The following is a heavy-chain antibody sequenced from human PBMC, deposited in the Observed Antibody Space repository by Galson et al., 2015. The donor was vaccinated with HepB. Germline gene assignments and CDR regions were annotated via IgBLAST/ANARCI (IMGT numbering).Heavy chain of an antibody. Sequence: SLRLSCAASGFTFSTYSMNWVRQAPGKGLEWLGQIKEDGSETYYVDSVMGRFTISRDNAKKSLYLQMSSLRVDDTAVYYCVRDDGMRSVDFWGQGTVVAVSS. CDR2: IKEDGSET. CDR1: GFTFSTYS. V-gene: IGHV3-7*01. CDR3: VRDDGMRSVDF. J-gene: IGHJ4*02. D-gene: IGHD5/OR15-5a*01.